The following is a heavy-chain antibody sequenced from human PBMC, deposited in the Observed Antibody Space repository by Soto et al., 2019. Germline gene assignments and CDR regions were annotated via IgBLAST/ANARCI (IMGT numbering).Heavy chain of an antibody. D-gene: IGHD6-13*01. Sequence: QVQLVQSGAEVKKPGSSVKVSCKASGGTFSSYAISWVRQAPGQGLEWMGGIIPIFGTANYAQEFQGRVTITADESTSTAYMELSSLRSEDTAVYYCARDPFGAAAGNPHFDYWGQGTLVTVSS. CDR2: IIPIFGTA. CDR1: GGTFSSYA. CDR3: ARDPFGAAAGNPHFDY. J-gene: IGHJ4*02. V-gene: IGHV1-69*01.